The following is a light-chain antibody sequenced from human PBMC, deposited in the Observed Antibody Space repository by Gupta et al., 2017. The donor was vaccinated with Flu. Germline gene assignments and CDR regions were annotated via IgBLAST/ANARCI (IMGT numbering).Light chain of an antibody. CDR2: APS. CDR1: QSNIRY. CDR3: RREYNLPLVT. Sequence: VHRITISCWASQSNIRYSNWYQHKAAKAPKLLIYAPSSRQSGVPPRFSCSGSGPDLTLTTSILQPTDPATFYCRREYNLPLVTFGPGPKVD. V-gene: IGKV1-39*01. J-gene: IGKJ3*01.